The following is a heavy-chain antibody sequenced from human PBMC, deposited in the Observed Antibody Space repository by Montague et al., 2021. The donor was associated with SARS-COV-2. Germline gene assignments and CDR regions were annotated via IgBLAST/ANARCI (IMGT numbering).Heavy chain of an antibody. J-gene: IGHJ4*02. CDR2: TNYRSKWTS. D-gene: IGHD4-17*01. CDR3: VRDTGSAQAGFDA. Sequence: CAISGDSVWSNTAAWNWIRQAPSGGLAWLGRTNYRSKWTSDYATSVEGRISIDPDTSKNQFFLHLRSMTPEDTGVYYCVRDTGSAQAGFDAWGQGTLVTVSS. CDR1: GDSVWSNTAA. V-gene: IGHV6-1*01.